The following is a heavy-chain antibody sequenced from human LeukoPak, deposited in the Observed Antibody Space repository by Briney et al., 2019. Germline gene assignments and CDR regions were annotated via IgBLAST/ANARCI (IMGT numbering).Heavy chain of an antibody. Sequence: GGSLRLSCAASGFSVSRNYMTWVRQAPGEGLEWVSLIYSGGSTSYADSVKGRFTISRDNSKNTLYLQMNSLRAEDTAAYYCARKTDHQTGGDYWGQGTLVTVSS. V-gene: IGHV3-66*01. CDR1: GFSVSRNY. D-gene: IGHD1-1*01. CDR3: ARKTDHQTGGDY. CDR2: IYSGGST. J-gene: IGHJ4*02.